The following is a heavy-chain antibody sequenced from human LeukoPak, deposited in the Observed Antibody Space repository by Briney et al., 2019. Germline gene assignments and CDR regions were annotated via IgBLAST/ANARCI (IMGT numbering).Heavy chain of an antibody. V-gene: IGHV4-4*07. J-gene: IGHJ4*02. D-gene: IGHD3-16*01. CDR2: LYNGGDT. CDR3: ARDGFWGPFDY. Sequence: RASETLSLTCTVSGASIGSFYWVWIRQPAGKGLEWIGRLYNGGDTNYSPSLRSRVTMPVDTSKNQFSLKLKSVTAADTAVYYCARDGFWGPFDYWGQGTLVTVSS. CDR1: GASIGSFY.